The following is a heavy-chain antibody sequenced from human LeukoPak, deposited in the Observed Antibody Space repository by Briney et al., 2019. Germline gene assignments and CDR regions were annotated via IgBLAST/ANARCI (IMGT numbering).Heavy chain of an antibody. Sequence: GASVKVTCKASGYTFISYGITWVRQAPGQGLEWMGWISPYNGNTNYAQKLQGRVTMTTDTSTSTAYMDLRSLRSDDTAVYYCARGQVRFGELYTYLQHWGQGTLVTVSS. CDR3: ARGQVRFGELYTYLQH. J-gene: IGHJ1*01. V-gene: IGHV1-18*01. CDR1: GYTFISYG. CDR2: ISPYNGNT. D-gene: IGHD3-10*01.